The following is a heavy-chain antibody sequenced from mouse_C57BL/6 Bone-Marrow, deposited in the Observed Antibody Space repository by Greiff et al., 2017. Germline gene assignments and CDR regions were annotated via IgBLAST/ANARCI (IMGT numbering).Heavy chain of an antibody. Sequence: VQLQQPGAELVKPGASVTMSCKASGYTFTSYWITWVKQRPGQGLEWIGDIYPGSGSTNYNEKFKSKATLTVDTSSSTAYMQLSSLTSEDSAVYYCAQIAYYYGSSYWYFDVWGTGTTVTVSS. CDR1: GYTFTSYW. CDR3: AQIAYYYGSSYWYFDV. J-gene: IGHJ1*03. V-gene: IGHV1-55*01. D-gene: IGHD1-1*01. CDR2: IYPGSGST.